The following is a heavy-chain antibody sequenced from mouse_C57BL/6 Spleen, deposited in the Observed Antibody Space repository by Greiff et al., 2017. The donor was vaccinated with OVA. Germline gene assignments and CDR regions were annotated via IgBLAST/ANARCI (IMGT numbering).Heavy chain of an antibody. Sequence: EVKLVESGGGLVKPGGSLKLSCAASGFTFSSYAMSWVRQTPEKRLEWVATISDGGSYTYYPDNVKGRFTISRANAKNNLYLQMSHLKSEDTAMYYCARDGTTVGATHWYFDVWGTGTTVTVSS. D-gene: IGHD1-1*01. CDR2: ISDGGSYT. CDR3: ARDGTTVGATHWYFDV. J-gene: IGHJ1*03. V-gene: IGHV5-4*01. CDR1: GFTFSSYA.